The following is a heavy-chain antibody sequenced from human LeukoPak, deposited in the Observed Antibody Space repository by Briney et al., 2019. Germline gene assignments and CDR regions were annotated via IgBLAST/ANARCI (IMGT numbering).Heavy chain of an antibody. CDR1: GGSISSYY. J-gene: IGHJ6*02. V-gene: IGHV4-59*01. Sequence: SETLSLTCTVSGGSISSYYWSWIRQPPGKGLEWIGYIYYSGSTNYNPSLKSRVTISVDTSKNQFSLKLSSVTAADTAVYYCARDKAYYYGMDVWGQGTTVTVSS. CDR3: ARDKAYYYGMDV. CDR2: IYYSGST.